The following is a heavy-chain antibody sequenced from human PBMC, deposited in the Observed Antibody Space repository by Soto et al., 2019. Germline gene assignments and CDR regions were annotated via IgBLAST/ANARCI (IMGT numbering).Heavy chain of an antibody. J-gene: IGHJ4*02. CDR1: GFSFSSYA. V-gene: IGHV3-30-3*01. Sequence: GGSLRLSCAASGFSFSSYAMHWLRQAPGKGLEWVAVLAYDGTNKDYGDSVKGRFTISRDNSRNTLYLEMNSLRPEDTAVYYCGRDTRGYFDYWGQGTLVTVSS. D-gene: IGHD2-2*01. CDR2: LAYDGTNK. CDR3: GRDTRGYFDY.